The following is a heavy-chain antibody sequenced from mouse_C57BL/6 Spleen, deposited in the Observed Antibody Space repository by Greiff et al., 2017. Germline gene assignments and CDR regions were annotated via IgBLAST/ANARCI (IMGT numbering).Heavy chain of an antibody. CDR2: IDPENGDT. Sequence: EVQRVESGAELVRPGASVKLSCTASGFNIKDDYMHWVKQRPEQGLEWIGWIDPENGDTEYASKFQGKATITADTSSNTAYLQLSSLTSEDSAVYYCTTFGNYVRFAYWGQGTLVTVSA. D-gene: IGHD2-1*01. CDR3: TTFGNYVRFAY. CDR1: GFNIKDDY. J-gene: IGHJ3*01. V-gene: IGHV14-4*01.